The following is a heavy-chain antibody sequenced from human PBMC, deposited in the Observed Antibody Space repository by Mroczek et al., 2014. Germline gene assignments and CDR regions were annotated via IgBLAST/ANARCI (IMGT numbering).Heavy chain of an antibody. CDR1: GGSISSGSYY. CDR3: ARDHYYGMDV. Sequence: QVQLQQWGPGLVKPSQTLSLTCTVSGGSISSGSYYWSWIRQPAGKGLEWIGRIYTSGSTNYNPSLKSRVTISVDTSKNQFSLKLSSVTAADTAVYYCARDHYYGMDVWGQGTTVTVSS. V-gene: IGHV4-61*02. CDR2: IYTSGST. J-gene: IGHJ6*02.